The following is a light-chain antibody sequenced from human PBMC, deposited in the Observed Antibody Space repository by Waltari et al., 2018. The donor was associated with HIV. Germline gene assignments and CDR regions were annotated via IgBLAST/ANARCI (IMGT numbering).Light chain of an antibody. V-gene: IGLV3-19*01. CDR3: NSRDSSGNHLEV. J-gene: IGLJ2*01. CDR2: GKN. Sequence: SSELTQDPAVSVALGQTVRLTCQGDSLRGYYASWYQQKPGQAPLLVIYGKNNRPSGIPDRFSGSTSGNTASLTITGAQAEDEADYYCNSRDSSGNHLEVFGGGTKLTVL. CDR1: SLRGYY.